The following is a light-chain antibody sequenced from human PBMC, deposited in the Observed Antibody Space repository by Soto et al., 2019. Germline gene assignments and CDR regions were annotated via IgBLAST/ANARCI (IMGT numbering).Light chain of an antibody. CDR3: QHYNDWPPVYT. Sequence: EIVMTQSPVTLSVSPGERATLSCRASQNIRINLAWYQQKPGQAPRLLIYDASIRVTGIPARFNGSGSATEFTFTISSLQSADFAVYYCQHYNDWPPVYTFGQGTKLEIK. CDR2: DAS. CDR1: QNIRIN. J-gene: IGKJ2*01. V-gene: IGKV3-15*01.